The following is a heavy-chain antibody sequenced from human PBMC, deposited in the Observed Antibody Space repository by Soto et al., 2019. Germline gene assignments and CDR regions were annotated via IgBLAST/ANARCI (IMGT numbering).Heavy chain of an antibody. J-gene: IGHJ5*02. CDR1: GFAFSGSA. V-gene: IGHV3-73*01. Sequence: PGGSLRLSCAASGFAFSGSAMYWVRQASGKGPEWVGRIRSKGHNYATEYAASVKGRFTISRDDSKNTPYLQMNSLQTEDTAVYYCTRDLFSYDYSGIFWSDPWGQGTLVTVSS. CDR2: IRSKGHNYAT. CDR3: TRDLFSYDYSGIFWSDP. D-gene: IGHD3-16*01.